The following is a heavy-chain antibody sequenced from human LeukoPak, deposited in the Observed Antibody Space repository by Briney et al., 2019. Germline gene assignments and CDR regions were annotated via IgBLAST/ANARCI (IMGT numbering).Heavy chain of an antibody. CDR3: ARGMSAYSGFGPFDYFDY. CDR2: ISHSGST. Sequence: SETLSLTCAVSSFSISSDYFWGWIRQPPGKGLEWIGSISHSGSTYYNPSLKSRVTISIDTSKNHFSLKLSSVTAADTALFYCARGMSAYSGFGPFDYFDYWGQGTLVTVSS. J-gene: IGHJ4*02. CDR1: SFSISSDYF. D-gene: IGHD5-12*01. V-gene: IGHV4-38-2*01.